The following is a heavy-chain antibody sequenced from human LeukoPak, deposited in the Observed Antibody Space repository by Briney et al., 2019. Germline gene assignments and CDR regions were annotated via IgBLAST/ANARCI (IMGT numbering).Heavy chain of an antibody. V-gene: IGHV3-21*01. J-gene: IGHJ3*01. D-gene: IGHD6-19*01. CDR1: GFTFSTYS. Sequence: PGVSLRLSCAASGFTFSTYSMNWVRQAPGKGLEWVSSISSGSSYIYYADSVKGRFTIPRDNAKNSLYLQMNSLRAEDTAVYYCARNTGSTGLLRDAFDLWGQGTVVTVSS. CDR2: ISSGSSYI. CDR3: ARNTGSTGLLRDAFDL.